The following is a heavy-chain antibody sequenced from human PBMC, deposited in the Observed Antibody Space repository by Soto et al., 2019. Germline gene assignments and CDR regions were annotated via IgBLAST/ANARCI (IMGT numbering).Heavy chain of an antibody. J-gene: IGHJ5*02. Sequence: PSETLSLTCTVSGGSVSSGSYYWSWIRQPPGKGLEWIGYIYYSGSTNYNPSLKSRVTISVDTSKNQFSLKLSSVTAADTAVYYCARDGDEWFGARGLDPWGQGTLVTVSS. CDR3: ARDGDEWFGARGLDP. CDR1: GGSVSSGSYY. D-gene: IGHD3-10*01. V-gene: IGHV4-61*01. CDR2: IYYSGST.